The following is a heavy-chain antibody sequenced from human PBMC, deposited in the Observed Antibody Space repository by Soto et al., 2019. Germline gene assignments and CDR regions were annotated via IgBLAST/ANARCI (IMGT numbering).Heavy chain of an antibody. D-gene: IGHD2-8*01. CDR2: MYSGGTT. CDR3: AKWRPPGVDY. V-gene: IGHV3-53*01. CDR1: GFNLSSYN. Sequence: EVQLVESGGGLIQPWGSLGLSCAASGFNLSSYNMSWVRQAPGEGLEWVSVMYSGGTTYYADSVKGRFIISRDNSKNTLYLQMNSLRAEDTAVYYCAKWRPPGVDYWGQGTLVTVSS. J-gene: IGHJ4*02.